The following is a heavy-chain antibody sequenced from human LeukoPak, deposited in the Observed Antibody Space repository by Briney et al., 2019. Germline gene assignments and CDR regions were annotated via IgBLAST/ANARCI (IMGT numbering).Heavy chain of an antibody. Sequence: GGSLRLSCAASGFTFSSYSMHWVRQAPGKGLESVSAIISNGGSTYYANSVKGRFTISRDNSKNTLYLQMNSLRAEDTAVYYCASVRGDWGQGTLVTVSS. CDR2: IISNGGST. V-gene: IGHV3-64*01. CDR1: GFTFSSYS. CDR3: ASVRGD. J-gene: IGHJ4*02.